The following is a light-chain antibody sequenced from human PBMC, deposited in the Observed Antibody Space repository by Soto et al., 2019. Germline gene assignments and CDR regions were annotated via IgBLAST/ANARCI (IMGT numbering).Light chain of an antibody. V-gene: IGKV3-15*01. CDR2: RTS. CDR1: QSISSN. CDR3: QQYNNWPRAT. J-gene: IGKJ4*01. Sequence: EIVMTQSPATLSVSPGERATLSCRASQSISSNFAWYQQKPGRAARLLMFRTSSRATGFPARFSGSGSGTEFNLTISSLQSEDFGVYYCQQYNNWPRATFGGGTKVDIK.